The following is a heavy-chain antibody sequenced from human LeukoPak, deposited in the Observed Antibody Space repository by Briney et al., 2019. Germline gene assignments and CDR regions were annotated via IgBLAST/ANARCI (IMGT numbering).Heavy chain of an antibody. CDR1: GGSISSGGYY. CDR3: ARLNWGIQLWPSFDY. V-gene: IGHV4-39*07. J-gene: IGHJ4*02. D-gene: IGHD5-18*01. Sequence: PSETLSLTCTVSGGSISSGGYYWSWIRQPPGKGLEWIGEINHSGSTNYNPSLKSRVTISVDTSKNQFSLKLSSVTAADTAVYYCARLNWGIQLWPSFDYWGQGTLVTVSS. CDR2: INHSGST.